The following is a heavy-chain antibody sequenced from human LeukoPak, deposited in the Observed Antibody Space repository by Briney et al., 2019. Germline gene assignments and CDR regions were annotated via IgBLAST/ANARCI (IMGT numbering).Heavy chain of an antibody. CDR3: ARTHPRSSWYY. CDR1: GGSISSGDYY. CDR2: IYYSGST. D-gene: IGHD6-13*01. J-gene: IGHJ4*02. Sequence: SSQTLSLTCTVSGGSISSGDYYWSWSRQPPGKGLKWIGYIYYSGSTYYNPSLKSRVTISVDTSKNQFSLKLSSVTAADTAVYYCARTHPRSSWYYWGQGTLATVSS. V-gene: IGHV4-30-4*01.